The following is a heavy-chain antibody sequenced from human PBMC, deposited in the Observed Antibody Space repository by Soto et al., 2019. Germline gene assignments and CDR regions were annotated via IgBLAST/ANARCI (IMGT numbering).Heavy chain of an antibody. Sequence: GSVKGSCKGSGYTFSGSVMHWVRQAPGQRVEWIGWINADNGNTKYSQKFQGRVTITRDTSASTAYMELSSLRSEDTAVYYCARSPRWVIAALTNYYYYGMDVWGQGTTVTVSS. CDR1: GYTFSGSV. V-gene: IGHV1-3*01. D-gene: IGHD6-6*01. CDR2: INADNGNT. CDR3: ARSPRWVIAALTNYYYYGMDV. J-gene: IGHJ6*02.